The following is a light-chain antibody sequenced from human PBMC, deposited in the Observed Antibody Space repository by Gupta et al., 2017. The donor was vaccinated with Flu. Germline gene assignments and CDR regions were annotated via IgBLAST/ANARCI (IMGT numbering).Light chain of an antibody. CDR2: DNN. CDR3: ASWDDKLKDDV. CDR1: SFTLGSNP. V-gene: IGLV1-44*01. J-gene: IGLJ1*01. Sequence: SVTISGSGDSFTLGSNPVNWYRQLPGPAHTLLIEDNNQRPSGVPDRFSGSRSGNSASLAISGLQSDDEADYYCASWDDKLKDDVFAAGTKLTVL.